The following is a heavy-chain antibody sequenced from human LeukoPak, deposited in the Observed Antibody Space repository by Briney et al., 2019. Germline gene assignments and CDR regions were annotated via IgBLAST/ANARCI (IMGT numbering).Heavy chain of an antibody. J-gene: IGHJ4*02. CDR3: ARGPLRYFDWLPINLAYYFDY. D-gene: IGHD3-9*01. CDR1: GFTFSSYA. V-gene: IGHV3-30*04. Sequence: GGSLRLSCAASGFTFSSYAMHWVRQAPGKGLEWVAVISYDGSNKYYADSVKGRFTISRDNSKNSLYLQMNSLRAEDTAVYYCARGPLRYFDWLPINLAYYFDYWGQGTLVTVSS. CDR2: ISYDGSNK.